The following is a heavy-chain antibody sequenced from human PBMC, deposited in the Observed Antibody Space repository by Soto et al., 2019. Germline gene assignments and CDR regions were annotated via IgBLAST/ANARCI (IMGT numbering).Heavy chain of an antibody. D-gene: IGHD1-7*01. J-gene: IGHJ6*02. CDR3: AKAGTGTTRGPDYYYGMDV. CDR2: ISGSGGST. Sequence: LSLTCTVSGGSISSGDYYWSWVRQAPGKGLEWVSAISGSGGSTYYADSVKGRFTISRDNSKNTLYLQMNSLRAEDTAVYYCAKAGTGTTRGPDYYYGMDVWGQGTTVTVSS. CDR1: GGSISSGDYY. V-gene: IGHV3-23*01.